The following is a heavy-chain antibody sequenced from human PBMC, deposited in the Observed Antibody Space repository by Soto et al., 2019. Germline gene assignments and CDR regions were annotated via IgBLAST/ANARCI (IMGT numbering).Heavy chain of an antibody. D-gene: IGHD6-13*01. J-gene: IGHJ6*02. CDR1: GYTFTSYD. V-gene: IGHV1-8*01. CDR2: MNPNSGNT. CDR3: ARGQYSSSWYGGGYYYGMDV. Sequence: ASVKVSCKASGYTFTSYDINWVRPATGQGLEWMGWMNPNSGNTGYAQKFQGRVTMTRNTSISTAYMELSSLRSEDTAVYYCARGQYSSSWYGGGYYYGMDVWGQGTTVTVSS.